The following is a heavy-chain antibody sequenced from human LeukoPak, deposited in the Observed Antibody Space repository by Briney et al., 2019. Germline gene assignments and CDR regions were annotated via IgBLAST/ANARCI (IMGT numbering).Heavy chain of an antibody. CDR1: GGSISSSSYY. J-gene: IGHJ4*02. V-gene: IGHV4-39*01. D-gene: IGHD3-9*01. CDR3: ARHDAGFDWPYGEYYFDY. CDR2: IYYSGST. Sequence: PSETLSLTCTVSGGSISSSSYYWGWIRQPPGKGLEWIGSIYYSGSTYYNPSLKSRVTISVDTSKNQFSLKLSSVTAADTAVYCCARHDAGFDWPYGEYYFDYWGQGTLVTVSS.